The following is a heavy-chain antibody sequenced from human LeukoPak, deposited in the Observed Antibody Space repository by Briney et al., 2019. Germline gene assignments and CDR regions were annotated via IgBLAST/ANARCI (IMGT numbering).Heavy chain of an antibody. Sequence: GGSLSISSAASGFTFSNYAMSWIRQAPGKGLDWVSGTSGSGGSTYYADSVKGRFTISRDNSKNTLYLQMNSLRAEDTAVFYCAAGGDYPHFDYWGQGTLVTVSS. CDR2: TSGSGGST. D-gene: IGHD4-17*01. V-gene: IGHV3-23*01. J-gene: IGHJ4*02. CDR3: AAGGDYPHFDY. CDR1: GFTFSNYA.